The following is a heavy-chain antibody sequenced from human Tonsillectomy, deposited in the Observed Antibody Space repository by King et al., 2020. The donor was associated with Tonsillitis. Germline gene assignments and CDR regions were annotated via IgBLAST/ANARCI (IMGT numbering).Heavy chain of an antibody. V-gene: IGHV3-30*18. CDR2: IAYDASYE. D-gene: IGHD3-16*01. Sequence: VQLVESGGGVVQPGTSLRLSCAASGLTFGNYGMHWVRQAPGKGLEWVALIAYDASYENYADSVKGRFTISRDNSKNTLYLEMNSLRVEDTAVYYCAKDGIGLSYWYLDLWGRGTLVTVSS. CDR1: GLTFGNYG. J-gene: IGHJ2*01. CDR3: AKDGIGLSYWYLDL.